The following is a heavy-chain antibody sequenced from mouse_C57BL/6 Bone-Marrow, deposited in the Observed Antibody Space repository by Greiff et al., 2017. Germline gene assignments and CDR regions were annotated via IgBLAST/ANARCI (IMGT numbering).Heavy chain of an antibody. J-gene: IGHJ2*01. CDR3: ARVYYYGSAYFDY. CDR2: FHPYNDDT. CDR1: GYTFTTYP. D-gene: IGHD1-1*01. V-gene: IGHV1-47*01. Sequence: VKLMGSGAELVKPGASVKMSCKASGYTFTTYPIEWMKQNHGKSLEWIGNFHPYNDDTKYNEKFKGKATLTVEKSSSTVYLELSRLTSDDSAVYYCARVYYYGSAYFDYWGQGTTLTVSS.